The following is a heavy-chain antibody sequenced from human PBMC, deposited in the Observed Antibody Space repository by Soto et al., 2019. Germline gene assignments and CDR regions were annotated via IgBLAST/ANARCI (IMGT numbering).Heavy chain of an antibody. CDR1: GLTFSNAW. Sequence: SLRLSCAASGLTFSNAWMSWVRQAPGKGLEWVGRIKGKTDGGTTDYAAPVKGRFTISRDDSKNTLYLQMNSLKTEDTAVYYCTTPMGYSGGWPFDYWGQGTLVTVSS. V-gene: IGHV3-15*01. D-gene: IGHD6-19*01. CDR2: IKGKTDGGTT. J-gene: IGHJ4*02. CDR3: TTPMGYSGGWPFDY.